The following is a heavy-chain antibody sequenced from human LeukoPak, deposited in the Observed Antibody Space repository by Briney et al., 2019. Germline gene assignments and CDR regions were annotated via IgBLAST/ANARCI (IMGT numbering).Heavy chain of an antibody. CDR1: GGSISSSSYY. CDR3: ARSLLGATSRIFIY. J-gene: IGHJ4*02. CDR2: IYYSGST. D-gene: IGHD1-26*01. V-gene: IGHV4-39*01. Sequence: SETLSLTCTVSGGSISSSSYYWGWIRQPPGEGLEWIGSIYYSGSTYYNPPLKSRVTISVDTSKNQFSLKLSSVTAADTAVYYCARSLLGATSRIFIYWGQGTLVTVSS.